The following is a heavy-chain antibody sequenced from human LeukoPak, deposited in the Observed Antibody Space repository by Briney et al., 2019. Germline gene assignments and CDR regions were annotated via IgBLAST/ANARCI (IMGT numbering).Heavy chain of an antibody. V-gene: IGHV3-23*01. CDR3: AKEVIASDVGIDS. CDR2: IGGNGAFT. Sequence: GGSLRLSCAASGFIFSSSAMTWVRQTPGRGLEWVSTIGGNGAFTYYADSVKGRFTISRDNSKNTLFLQMNSLRGEDTAVYYCAKEVIASDVGIDSWGQGTLVTVSS. D-gene: IGHD6-13*01. CDR1: GFIFSSSA. J-gene: IGHJ4*02.